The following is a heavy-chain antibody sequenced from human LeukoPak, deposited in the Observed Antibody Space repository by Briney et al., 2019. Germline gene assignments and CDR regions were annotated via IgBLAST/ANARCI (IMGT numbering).Heavy chain of an antibody. Sequence: GASVKVSCKASGYTFTSYGISWVRQAPGQRLEWMGWISAYNGNTNYAQKLQGRVTMTTDTSTSTAYMELRSLRSDDTAVYYCAREGEYCGGDCYSDYWGQGTLVTVSS. CDR2: ISAYNGNT. D-gene: IGHD2-21*01. CDR3: AREGEYCGGDCYSDY. V-gene: IGHV1-18*01. CDR1: GYTFTSYG. J-gene: IGHJ4*02.